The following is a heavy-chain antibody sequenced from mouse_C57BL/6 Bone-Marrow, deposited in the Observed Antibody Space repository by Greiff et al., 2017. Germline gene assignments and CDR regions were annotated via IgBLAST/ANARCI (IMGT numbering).Heavy chain of an antibody. D-gene: IGHD1-1*01. CDR3: ARYEDYYGSFYLYFDV. Sequence: EVKLMESGGGLVQPGGSLSLSCAASGFTFTDYYMSWVRQPPGKALEWLGFIRNKANGYTTEYSASVRGRFTISRDNSHSILYLQMSALRAEDSATYYCARYEDYYGSFYLYFDVWGTGTTVTVSS. CDR1: GFTFTDYY. CDR2: IRNKANGYTT. J-gene: IGHJ1*03. V-gene: IGHV7-3*01.